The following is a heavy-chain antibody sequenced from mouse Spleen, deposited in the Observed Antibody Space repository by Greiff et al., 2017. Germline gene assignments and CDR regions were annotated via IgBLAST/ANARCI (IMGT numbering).Heavy chain of an antibody. D-gene: IGHD1-1*01. V-gene: IGHV2-4*01. CDR2: IWSGGST. CDR1: GFSLTSYG. Sequence: VMLVESGPGLVQPSQSLSITCTVSGFSLTSYGVHWVRQPPGKGLEWLGVIWSGGSTDYNAAFISRLSISKDNSKSQVFFKMNSLQADDTAIYYCAKKTRSPGGAMDYWGQGTSVTVSS. CDR3: AKKTRSPGGAMDY. J-gene: IGHJ4*01.